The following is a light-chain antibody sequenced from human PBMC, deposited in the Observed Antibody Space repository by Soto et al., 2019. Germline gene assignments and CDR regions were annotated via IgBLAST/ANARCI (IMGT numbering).Light chain of an antibody. Sequence: EIVLTQSPATLSLSPGERATLSCRASQSVSTSLAWYQQKVGQAPKLLIYDASNRATDIPARFSGSGSGTDFTLNISSLEPEDFAVYYCQQSRDWLTVGGGTKVEIK. CDR3: QQSRDWLT. V-gene: IGKV3-11*01. CDR1: QSVSTS. J-gene: IGKJ4*01. CDR2: DAS.